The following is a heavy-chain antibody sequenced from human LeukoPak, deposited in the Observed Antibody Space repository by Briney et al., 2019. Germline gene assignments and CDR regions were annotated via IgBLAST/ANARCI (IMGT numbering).Heavy chain of an antibody. J-gene: IGHJ6*03. D-gene: IGHD5-18*01. CDR3: ARDSQLWLPGNGYRTYYYYMDV. CDR1: GFTFSSYA. CDR2: ISSNGGST. Sequence: PGGSLRLSCAASGFTFSSYAMHWVRQAPGRGLEYVSAISSNGGSTYYANSVKGRFTISRDNSKNTLYLQMGSLRAEDMAVYYCARDSQLWLPGNGYRTYYYYMDVWGKGTTVTVSS. V-gene: IGHV3-64*01.